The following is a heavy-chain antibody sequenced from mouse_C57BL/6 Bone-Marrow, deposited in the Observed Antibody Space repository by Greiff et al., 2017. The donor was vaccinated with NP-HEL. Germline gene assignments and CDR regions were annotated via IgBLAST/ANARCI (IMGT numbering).Heavy chain of an antibody. CDR1: GYTFTSYG. V-gene: IGHV1-81*01. J-gene: IGHJ2*01. CDR2: IYPRSGNT. D-gene: IGHD2-5*01. Sequence: QVQLKESGAELARPGASVKLSCKASGYTFTSYGISWVKQRTGQGLEWIGEIYPRSGNTYYNEKFKGKATLTADKSSSTAYMELRSLTSEDSAVYFCARTFYYSNLDYWGQGTTLTVSS. CDR3: ARTFYYSNLDY.